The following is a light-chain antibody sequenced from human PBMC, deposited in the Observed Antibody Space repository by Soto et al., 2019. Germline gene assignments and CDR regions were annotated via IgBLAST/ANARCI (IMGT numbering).Light chain of an antibody. Sequence: EIVMTQSPATLSVSPVDRATLSCRASQSVSSNLAWYQQRPGQAPRLLIYGASTRATGIPARFSGSGSGTEFTLTISSLQSEDFAIYYCQQRISWPLTFGGGTKVDIK. V-gene: IGKV3-15*01. CDR3: QQRISWPLT. CDR2: GAS. J-gene: IGKJ4*01. CDR1: QSVSSN.